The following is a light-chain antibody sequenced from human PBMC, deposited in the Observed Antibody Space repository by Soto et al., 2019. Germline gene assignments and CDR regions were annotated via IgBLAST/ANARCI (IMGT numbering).Light chain of an antibody. CDR3: SSYAGSNHFV. J-gene: IGLJ1*01. CDR2: EVS. CDR1: SNDVGGYNY. V-gene: IGLV2-8*01. Sequence: SSVTHPPSSSRAPGQSFTIPCPVPSNDVGGYNYVSWYQQHPATAPKLMIYEVSKRPSGVPDRFSRSKPGNTASLTVSGLQAEDEADYYSSSYAGSNHFVFGTGTKVTVL.